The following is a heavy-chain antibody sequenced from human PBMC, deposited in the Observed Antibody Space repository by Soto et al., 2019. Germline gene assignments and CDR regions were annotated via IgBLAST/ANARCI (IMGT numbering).Heavy chain of an antibody. CDR3: ATITTLRGVVTSFNY. V-gene: IGHV3-23*01. CDR2: ISTTGDTT. Sequence: GGSLRLSCAASEFTFRNYAMSWVRQAPGKGLEWVSVISTTGDTTYYVDSVKGRFTISRDNSKNTLYLQMTSLRAEDTAAYYCATITTLRGVVTSFNYWGQGTLVTVSS. J-gene: IGHJ4*02. D-gene: IGHD3-10*01. CDR1: EFTFRNYA.